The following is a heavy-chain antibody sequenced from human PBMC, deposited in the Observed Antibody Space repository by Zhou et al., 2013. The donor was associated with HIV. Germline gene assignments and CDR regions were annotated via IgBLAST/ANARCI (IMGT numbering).Heavy chain of an antibody. V-gene: IGHV1-69*04. J-gene: IGHJ4*02. CDR3: ASRKSDYGDYADFGY. Sequence: QVQLVQSGAEVKKPGSSVKVSCKASGGTFSIYALSWVRQAPGQGLEWMGRIIPILGIANYAQKFQGRVTINTDESTRTAYMELSSLRSEDTAVYYCASRKSDYGDYADFGYWGQGTLVTVSS. D-gene: IGHD4-17*01. CDR2: IIPILGIA. CDR1: GGTFSIYA.